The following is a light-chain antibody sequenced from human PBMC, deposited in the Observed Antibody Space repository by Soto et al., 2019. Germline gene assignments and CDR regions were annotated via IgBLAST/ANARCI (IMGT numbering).Light chain of an antibody. CDR2: TAS. CDR1: QDIKNF. Sequence: DVQMTQSPSSLSASVGDRVTITCRASQDIKNFLGWYQHKPGQPPRLLIYTASVLQSGVPSRFSGSGSGTDFTLTISGLQPEDFATYYCQKYDNAPHTFGQGTKVDMK. V-gene: IGKV1-27*01. CDR3: QKYDNAPHT. J-gene: IGKJ2*01.